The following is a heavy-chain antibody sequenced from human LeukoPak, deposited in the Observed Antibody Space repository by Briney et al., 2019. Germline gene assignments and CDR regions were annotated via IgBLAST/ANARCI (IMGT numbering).Heavy chain of an antibody. CDR2: ISAYDGDT. CDR3: ARDYHYFDSSDWEDCFDP. J-gene: IGHJ5*02. CDR1: GYTFTSYG. V-gene: IGHV1-18*01. Sequence: AAVKVSXKASGYTFTSYGISWVRQAPGQGLEWMGWISAYDGDTNYAQELQGRLTMTTDTSTSTAYMELRSLRSDDTAVYYCARDYHYFDSSDWEDCFDPWGQGTLVAVSS. D-gene: IGHD3-22*01.